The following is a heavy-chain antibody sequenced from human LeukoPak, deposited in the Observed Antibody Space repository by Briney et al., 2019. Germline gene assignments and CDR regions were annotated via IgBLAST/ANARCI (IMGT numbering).Heavy chain of an antibody. V-gene: IGHV3-30-3*01. D-gene: IGHD3-22*01. CDR2: ISYDGSNK. CDR3: ARGDEDQEIEMYYYDSSGYSKPPY. Sequence: GGSLRLSCAASGFTFSSYAMHWVRQAPGKGLEWVAVISYDGSNKYYADSVKGRFTISRDNSKNTLYLQMNSLRAEDTAVYYCARGDEDQEIEMYYYDSSGYSKPPYWSQGTLVTVSS. CDR1: GFTFSSYA. J-gene: IGHJ4*02.